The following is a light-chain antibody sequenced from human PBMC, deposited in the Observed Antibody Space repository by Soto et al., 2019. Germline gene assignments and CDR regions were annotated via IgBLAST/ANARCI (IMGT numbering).Light chain of an antibody. Sequence: DIVMTQSPLSLPVTPGEPASISCRSSQSLLHSNGYNYLDWYLQKPGQSPQLLIYLGSNRAPGVPDRFSVSGSGTDFTLKISRVEAEDVGVYYCMQPLQSWTFGQGTKVEIK. CDR2: LGS. CDR1: QSLLHSNGYNY. V-gene: IGKV2-28*01. CDR3: MQPLQSWT. J-gene: IGKJ1*01.